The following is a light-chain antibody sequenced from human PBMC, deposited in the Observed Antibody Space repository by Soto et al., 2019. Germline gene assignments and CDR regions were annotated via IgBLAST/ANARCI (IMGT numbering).Light chain of an antibody. CDR2: EVS. J-gene: IGLJ2*01. CDR3: SSYTSISILV. CDR1: SSDVGGYNY. Sequence: QSALTQPASVSGSPGQSITISCTGTSSDVGGYNYVSWYQKYPGKAPKLMIYEVSNRPSGVSNRFSGSKSGNTASLTISGLQAGDEADYYCSSYTSISILVFGGGTKLTVL. V-gene: IGLV2-14*01.